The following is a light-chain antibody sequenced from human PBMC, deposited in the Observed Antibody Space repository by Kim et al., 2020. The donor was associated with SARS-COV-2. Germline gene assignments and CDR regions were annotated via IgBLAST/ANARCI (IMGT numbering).Light chain of an antibody. J-gene: IGKJ2*01. V-gene: IGKV1-5*01. CDR3: QQFNGALYT. CDR2: DAS. CDR1: QNIGNW. Sequence: DIQMTQSPSTLSASVGDRVTITCRASQNIGNWLAWYQQKPGKAPKLLIYDASNLGGGVPSRFSGSGSGTEFTLTISSLQPDDVATYYCQQFNGALYTFGQGTKLEIK.